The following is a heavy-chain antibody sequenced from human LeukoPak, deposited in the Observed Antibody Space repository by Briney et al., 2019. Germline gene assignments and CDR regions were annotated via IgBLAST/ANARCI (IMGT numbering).Heavy chain of an antibody. CDR3: ARDPIYCSSTSCYYYYGMDV. CDR2: IWYDGSNK. V-gene: IGHV3-33*01. D-gene: IGHD2-2*01. CDR1: GFTFSSYG. J-gene: IGHJ6*02. Sequence: PSGGSLRLSCAASGFTFSSYGMHWVRQAPGKGLEWVAVIWYDGSNKYYADSVKGRFTISRDNSKNTLYLQMNSLRAEDTAVYYCARDPIYCSSTSCYYYYGMDVWGQGTTVTVSS.